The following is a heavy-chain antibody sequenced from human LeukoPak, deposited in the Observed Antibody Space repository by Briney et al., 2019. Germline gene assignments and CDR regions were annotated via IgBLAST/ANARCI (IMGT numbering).Heavy chain of an antibody. CDR2: ISGSGGST. J-gene: IGHJ4*02. V-gene: IGHV3-23*01. Sequence: GGSLRLSCAASGFTFSSYAMSWVRQAPGKGLEWVSAISGSGGSTYYADSVKGRFTISRDNSKNTLYLEMNSLRAEDTAIYYCAREGPRGNSQFDYWGQGTLVTVSS. CDR1: GFTFSSYA. CDR3: AREGPRGNSQFDY. D-gene: IGHD2/OR15-2a*01.